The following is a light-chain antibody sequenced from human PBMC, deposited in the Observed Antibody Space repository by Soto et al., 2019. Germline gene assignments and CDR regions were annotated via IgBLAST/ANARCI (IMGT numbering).Light chain of an antibody. CDR1: SSDVGAYNY. CDR3: SSYTSSSSLPDV. V-gene: IGLV2-14*01. J-gene: IGLJ1*01. CDR2: EVS. Sequence: QSALTQPASVSGSPGQSITISCTGTSSDVGAYNYVSWYQQHPDKAPKLMIYEVSNRPSGVSNRFSGSKSGNTASLTISGLQAEDEADYYCSSYTSSSSLPDVFGTGTKLTVL.